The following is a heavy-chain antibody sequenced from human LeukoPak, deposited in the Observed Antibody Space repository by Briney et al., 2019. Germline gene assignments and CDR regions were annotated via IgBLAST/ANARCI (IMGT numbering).Heavy chain of an antibody. CDR3: ARLSGSSYGKYYFDY. J-gene: IGHJ4*02. V-gene: IGHV3-21*01. D-gene: IGHD1-26*01. Sequence: DSVKGRFTISRDNAKSSLYLQMNSLRAEDTAIYYCARLSGSSYGKYYFDYWGQGTLVTVSS.